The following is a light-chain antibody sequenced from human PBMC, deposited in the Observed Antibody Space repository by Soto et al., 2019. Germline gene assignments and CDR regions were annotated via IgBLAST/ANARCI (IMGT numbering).Light chain of an antibody. CDR3: QQYNNWPYT. J-gene: IGKJ2*01. CDR2: GAS. V-gene: IGKV3D-15*01. CDR1: QSVSSN. Sequence: ELVMTPSPVTLSVSPGERAALSCRASQSVSSNFAWYQQRPGQAPRLLIYGASTRATGIPARFSGSGSATEFTLNISSLQSEDFAVYYGQQYNNWPYTFGQGTKLEIK.